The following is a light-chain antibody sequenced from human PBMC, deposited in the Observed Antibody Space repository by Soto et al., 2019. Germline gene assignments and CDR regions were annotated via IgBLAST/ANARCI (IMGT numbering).Light chain of an antibody. CDR1: SSNIGAGYD. Sequence: QSVLTQSPSVSGAPGQRVTISCTGSSSNIGAGYDVHWYQQLPGTAPKLLIYGNKNRPSGGPDRFSASKSGTSASLAIAGPQAEDGANYYCQSYNSSLSRVFGTGTKVTAL. CDR2: GNK. CDR3: QSYNSSLSRV. V-gene: IGLV1-40*01. J-gene: IGLJ1*01.